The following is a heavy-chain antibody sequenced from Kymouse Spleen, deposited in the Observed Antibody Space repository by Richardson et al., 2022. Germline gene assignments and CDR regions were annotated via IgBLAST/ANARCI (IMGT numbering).Heavy chain of an antibody. CDR2: TRNKANSYTT. J-gene: IGHJ4*02. Sequence: EVQLVESGGGLVQPGGSLRLSCAASGFTFSDHYMDWVRQAPGKGLEWVGRTRNKANSYTTEYAASVKGRFTISRDDSKNSLYLQMNSLKTEDTAVYYCAREIVGARALTTGAREPWSPSPQ. V-gene: IGHV3-72*01. D-gene: IGHD1-26*01. CDR3: AREIVGARALTT. CDR1: GFTFSDHY.